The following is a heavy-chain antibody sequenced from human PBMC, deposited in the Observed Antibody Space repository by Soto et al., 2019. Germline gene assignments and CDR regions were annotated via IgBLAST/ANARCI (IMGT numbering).Heavy chain of an antibody. Sequence: QVQLVQSGAEVKKPGASVKVSCKASGYTFTSYGISWVRQAPGQGLEWMGWISAYNGNTNYAQKLQGRVTMTTDTSKSTAYMELRSLRSDDTAVYYCARQLELHHGGYYYYGMDVWGQGTTVTVSS. V-gene: IGHV1-18*01. CDR3: ARQLELHHGGYYYYGMDV. J-gene: IGHJ6*02. D-gene: IGHD1-1*01. CDR1: GYTFTSYG. CDR2: ISAYNGNT.